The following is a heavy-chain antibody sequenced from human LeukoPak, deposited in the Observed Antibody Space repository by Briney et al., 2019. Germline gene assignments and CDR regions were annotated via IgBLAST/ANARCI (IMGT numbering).Heavy chain of an antibody. CDR1: GYTFTSYD. CDR3: ARQTFEWELLHVNAFDI. V-gene: IGHV1-8*03. Sequence: ASVKVSCKASGYTFTSYDINWVRQATGQGLEWMGWMNPNSGNTGYAQKFQGRVTITRNTSISTAYMELSSLRSEDTAVYYCARQTFEWELLHVNAFDIWGQGTMVTVSS. CDR2: MNPNSGNT. J-gene: IGHJ3*02. D-gene: IGHD1-26*01.